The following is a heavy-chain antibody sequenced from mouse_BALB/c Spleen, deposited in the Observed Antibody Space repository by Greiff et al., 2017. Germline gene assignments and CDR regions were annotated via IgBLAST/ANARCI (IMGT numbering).Heavy chain of an antibody. CDR1: GFTFSSYT. CDR2: ISSGGSYT. V-gene: IGHV5-6-4*01. CDR3: TRDGRALAY. J-gene: IGHJ3*01. D-gene: IGHD3-3*01. Sequence: EVMLVESGGGLVKPGGSLKLSCAASGFTFSSYTMSWVRQTPEKRLEWVATISSGGSYTYYPDSVKGRFTISRDNAKNTLYLQMSSLKSEDTAMYYCTRDGRALAYWGQGTLVTVSA.